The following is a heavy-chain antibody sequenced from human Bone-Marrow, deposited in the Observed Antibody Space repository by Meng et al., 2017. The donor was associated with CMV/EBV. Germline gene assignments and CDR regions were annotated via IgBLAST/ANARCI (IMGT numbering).Heavy chain of an antibody. CDR1: GYSFTSYW. CDR3: ARHAIYNDYYYGMDV. Sequence: GGSLRLSCKGSGYSFTSYWIGWVRQMPGKGLEWMGIIHPGDSDTRYSPSFQGQVTISADKSISTAYLQWSSLKASDTAMYYCARHAIYNDYYYGMDVWGQGTTVTVSS. J-gene: IGHJ6*02. CDR2: IHPGDSDT. D-gene: IGHD1-1*01. V-gene: IGHV5-51*01.